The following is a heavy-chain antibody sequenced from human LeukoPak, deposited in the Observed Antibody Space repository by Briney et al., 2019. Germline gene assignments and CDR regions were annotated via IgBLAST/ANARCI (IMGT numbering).Heavy chain of an antibody. J-gene: IGHJ5*02. CDR1: GYTFTSYG. D-gene: IGHD3-10*01. CDR2: ISAYNGNT. CDR3: ARGQLWFGELSVYWFDP. V-gene: IGHV1-18*01. Sequence: ASVKVSCKASGYTFTSYGISWVRQAPGQGLEWMGWISAYNGNTNYAQKLQGRVTMTTDTSTSTAYMELRSLRSDDTAVYYCARGQLWFGELSVYWFDPWGQGTLVTVSS.